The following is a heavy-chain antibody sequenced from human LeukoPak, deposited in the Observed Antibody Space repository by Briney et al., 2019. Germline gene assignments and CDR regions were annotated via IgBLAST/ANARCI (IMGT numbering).Heavy chain of an antibody. CDR3: ARGSVLRYFGR. CDR1: GYSFTSYW. Sequence: GESLKISCKGSGYSFTSYWIGWVRLMPGKGLEWMGIIYPSDSDTRYSPSFQGQVTISADKSISTAYLQWSSLKSSDTAMYYCARGSVLRYFGRWGQGTLVTVPS. CDR2: IYPSDSDT. J-gene: IGHJ4*02. D-gene: IGHD3-9*01. V-gene: IGHV5-51*01.